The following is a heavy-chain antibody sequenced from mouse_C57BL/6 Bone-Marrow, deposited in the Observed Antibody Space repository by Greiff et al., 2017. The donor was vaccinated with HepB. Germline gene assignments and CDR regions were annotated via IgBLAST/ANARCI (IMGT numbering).Heavy chain of an antibody. V-gene: IGHV7-1*01. CDR2: SRNKANDYTT. CDR1: GFTFSDFY. Sequence: EVKLVDSGGGLVQSGRSLRLSCATSGFTFSDFYMEWVRQAPGKGLEWIAASRNKANDYTTEYSASVKGRFIVSRDTSQSILYLQMNALRAEDTAIYYCARDASDPYGYVDVWGTGTTVTVSS. J-gene: IGHJ1*03. D-gene: IGHD6-1*01. CDR3: ARDASDPYGYVDV.